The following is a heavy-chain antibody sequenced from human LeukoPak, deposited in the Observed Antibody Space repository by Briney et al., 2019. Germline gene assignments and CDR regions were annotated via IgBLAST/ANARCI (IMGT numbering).Heavy chain of an antibody. Sequence: SETLSLTCAVHGGSFSGYYWSWIRQPPGKGLEWIGEINHSGSTNYNPSLKSRVTISVDTSKNQFSLKLSSVTAADTAVYYCARGFDDYSSFWGQGTLVTVSS. CDR1: GGSFSGYY. CDR2: INHSGST. D-gene: IGHD4-11*01. CDR3: ARGFDDYSSF. J-gene: IGHJ4*02. V-gene: IGHV4-34*01.